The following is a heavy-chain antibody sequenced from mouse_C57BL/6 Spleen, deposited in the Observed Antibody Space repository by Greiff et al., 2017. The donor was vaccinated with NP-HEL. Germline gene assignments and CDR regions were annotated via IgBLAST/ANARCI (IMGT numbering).Heavy chain of an antibody. CDR2: IYPSDSET. V-gene: IGHV1-61*01. J-gene: IGHJ2*01. CDR3: ARCGSSYLWYFDY. Sequence: QVQLQQPGAELVRPGSSVKLSCKASGYTFTSYWMDWVKQRPGQGLEWIGKIYPSDSETHYNQKFKDKATLTVDKSSSTAYMQLSSLTSEDSAVYYCARCGSSYLWYFDYWGQGTTLTVSS. CDR1: GYTFTSYW. D-gene: IGHD1-1*01.